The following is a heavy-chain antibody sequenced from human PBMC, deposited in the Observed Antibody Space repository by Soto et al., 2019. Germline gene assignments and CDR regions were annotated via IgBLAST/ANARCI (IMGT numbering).Heavy chain of an antibody. CDR3: ARVIRADSTSSNFYYYSGLDV. J-gene: IGHJ6*02. D-gene: IGHD6-6*01. CDR1: GFTFSTYG. V-gene: IGHV3-30*03. Sequence: GGSLRLSGASSGFTFSTYGMHWFRHAPGKGLDLLAVISNNWINKYYAGSVKGRLAISRYNSKXTLXXQRXILRGEDTAIYYCARVIRADSTSSNFYYYSGLDVWGQGTTVTVSS. CDR2: ISNNWINK.